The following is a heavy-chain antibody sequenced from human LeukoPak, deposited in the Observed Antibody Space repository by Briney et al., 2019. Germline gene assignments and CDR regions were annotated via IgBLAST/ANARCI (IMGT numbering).Heavy chain of an antibody. CDR2: INHSGST. V-gene: IGHV4-34*01. CDR1: GGSFSGYY. Sequence: SETLSLTCAVYGGSFSGYYWSWIRQPPGKGLEWIGEINHSGSTNYNPSLKSRVTISVDTSKNQFSLKLSSVTAADTAVYYCARGRDYGGNLDYWGQGTLVTVSS. J-gene: IGHJ4*02. D-gene: IGHD4-23*01. CDR3: ARGRDYGGNLDY.